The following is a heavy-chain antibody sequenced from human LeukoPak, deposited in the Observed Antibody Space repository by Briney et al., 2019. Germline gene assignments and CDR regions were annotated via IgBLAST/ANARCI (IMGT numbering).Heavy chain of an antibody. CDR2: IYYSGST. V-gene: IGHV4-59*01. CDR3: ARVVVATMGVGYYYYMDV. D-gene: IGHD5-12*01. J-gene: IGHJ6*03. Sequence: SETLSLTCTVSGGSISSYYWSWIRQPPGKGLEWIGYIYYSGSTNYNPSLKSRVTISVDTSKNQFSLNLSSVTAADTAVYYCARVVVATMGVGYYYYMDVWGKGTTVTISS. CDR1: GGSISSYY.